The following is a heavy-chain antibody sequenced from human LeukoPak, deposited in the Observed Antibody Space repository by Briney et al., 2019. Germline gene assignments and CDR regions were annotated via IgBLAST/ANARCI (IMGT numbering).Heavy chain of an antibody. V-gene: IGHV3-74*01. D-gene: IGHD3-16*01. CDR2: LNTDGSST. CDR3: ARDDAFRGVAMDV. CDR1: GFTFSGYW. Sequence: PGGSLRLSCAASGFTFSGYWMHWVRQVPGKGLVWVSRLNTDGSSTSYADSVKGRFTISRDNAKNTLYLRMNSLRAEDTAVYYCARDDAFRGVAMDVWGQGTTVTVSS. J-gene: IGHJ6*01.